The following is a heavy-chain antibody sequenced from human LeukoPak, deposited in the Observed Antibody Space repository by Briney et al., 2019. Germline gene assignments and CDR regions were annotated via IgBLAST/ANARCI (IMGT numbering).Heavy chain of an antibody. V-gene: IGHV4-59*01. CDR1: GGSISSYY. D-gene: IGHD6-13*01. CDR3: ARMYSSSWYYFDY. Sequence: SETLSLTCTVSGGSISSYYWSWIRQPPGKGLEWIGYIYYSGSTNYNPSLKSRVTISVDTSKNQFSLKLSSVTAADTAVYYCARMYSSSWYYFDYWGQGTLVTVSS. CDR2: IYYSGST. J-gene: IGHJ4*02.